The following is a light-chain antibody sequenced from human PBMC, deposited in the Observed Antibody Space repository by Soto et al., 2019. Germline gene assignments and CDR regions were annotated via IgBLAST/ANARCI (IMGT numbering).Light chain of an antibody. CDR2: DND. V-gene: IGLV1-51*01. J-gene: IGLJ1*01. CDR1: GSNIGGFS. CDR3: GAWDNTQSWV. Sequence: QSVLTQPPSVSAAPGQRITISCSGSGSNIGGFSVSWYQQLPGTAPKLLIDDNDKRPSGIPDRFSGSKSGTSATLAITTLQTGDEAHYFCGAWDNTQSWVFGPGTKLTVL.